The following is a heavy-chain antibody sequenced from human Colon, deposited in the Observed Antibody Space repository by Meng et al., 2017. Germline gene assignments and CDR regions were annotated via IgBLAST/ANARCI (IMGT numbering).Heavy chain of an antibody. Sequence: GGSLRFSCAASGFTFSSYEMNWVRQAPGKGLEWVSYISSSGSTIYYADSVKGRFTISRDNAKNSLYLQMNSLRAEDTAVYYCARDSRSGGISLDAFDIWGQGTMVTVSS. J-gene: IGHJ3*02. CDR2: ISSSGSTI. V-gene: IGHV3-48*03. CDR1: GFTFSSYE. D-gene: IGHD2-15*01. CDR3: ARDSRSGGISLDAFDI.